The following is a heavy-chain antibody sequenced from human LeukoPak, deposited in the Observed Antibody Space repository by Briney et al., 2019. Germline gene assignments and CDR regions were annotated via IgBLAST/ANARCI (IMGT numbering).Heavy chain of an antibody. D-gene: IGHD5-18*01. CDR1: GGTFSSSS. J-gene: IGHJ4*02. V-gene: IGHV1-69*13. Sequence: VASVKVSCKASGGTFSSSSISWVRQAPGQGLEWMGGIIPIFDTANYAQKFRGRVTITADESTSTAYMELSSLRSEDTAVYYCAKEGGDTAMVWGQGTLVTVSS. CDR3: AKEGGDTAMV. CDR2: IIPIFDTA.